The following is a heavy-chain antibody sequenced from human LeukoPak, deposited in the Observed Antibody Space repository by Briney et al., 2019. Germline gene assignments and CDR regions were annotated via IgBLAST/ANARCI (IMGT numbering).Heavy chain of an antibody. CDR2: ITANNTTK. J-gene: IGHJ5*02. CDR1: GLSFSSYN. D-gene: IGHD6-13*01. CDR3: AAASALGSSWRS. V-gene: IGHV3-48*01. Sequence: GGSLRLSCTASGLSFSSYNMNWVRQAPGTGPEWVAYITANNTTKYYADSVKGRFTISRDNAKKSLFLQMNSLRAEDTAVYYCAAASALGSSWRSWGQGTVVTVSS.